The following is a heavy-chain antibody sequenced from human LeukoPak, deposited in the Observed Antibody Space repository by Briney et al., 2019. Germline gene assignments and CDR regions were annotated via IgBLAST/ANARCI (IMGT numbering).Heavy chain of an antibody. CDR3: ARDSRYDSTGHAP. CDR2: IHYTGTP. Sequence: SETLYLTCTVSGDSIYSDDYYWAWIRQPPEKGMEWIGSIHYTGTPYYSSSLKSRVTIPVDTSKSHFSLKVNSVTAADTAVYYCARDSRYDSTGHAPWGQGSLVTVSS. D-gene: IGHD3-22*01. CDR1: GDSIYSDDYY. J-gene: IGHJ5*02. V-gene: IGHV4-39*07.